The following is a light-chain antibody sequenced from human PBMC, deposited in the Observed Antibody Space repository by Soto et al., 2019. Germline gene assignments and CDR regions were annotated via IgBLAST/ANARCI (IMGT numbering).Light chain of an antibody. V-gene: IGLV2-14*03. Sequence: QAVVTQPASVSGSPGQSITISCTGTRSDIGAYNFVSWYQQHPGEVPKLILYDVNVRPSGVSNRFSGSKSGNTASLTISGLQAEDEADYYCTSWTTSTTMIFGGGTKVTDL. J-gene: IGLJ2*01. CDR3: TSWTTSTTMI. CDR1: RSDIGAYNF. CDR2: DVN.